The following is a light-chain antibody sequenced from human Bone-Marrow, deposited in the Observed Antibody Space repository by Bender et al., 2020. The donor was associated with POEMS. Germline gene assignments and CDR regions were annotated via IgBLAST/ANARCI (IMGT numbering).Light chain of an antibody. CDR3: QSYDSALSGSGV. Sequence: QSVLTQPPSVSGAPGQRVTISCSGRSSNIGAGYDVHWYQQFPGTAPKLLMYGEDRPSGVPDRFSASKSGTSASLAITGLQADDEADYYCQSYDSALSGSGVFGGGTHLTVL. CDR2: GE. CDR1: SSNIGAGYD. V-gene: IGLV1-40*01. J-gene: IGLJ3*02.